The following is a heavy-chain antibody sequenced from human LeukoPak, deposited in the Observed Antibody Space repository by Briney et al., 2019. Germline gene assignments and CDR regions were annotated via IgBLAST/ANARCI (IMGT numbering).Heavy chain of an antibody. CDR2: ISYDGSNK. Sequence: RGSRRPSCAAFGFTFSIYYMDWVRQAASKGLEWVAAISYDGSNKYYADSVKSRFTISRDNSKNTLYLQMNSLRAEDTAVYYCAKAGASHTAMDFLFDYWGQGTLVTVSS. J-gene: IGHJ4*02. D-gene: IGHD5-18*01. CDR3: AKAGASHTAMDFLFDY. V-gene: IGHV3-30*18. CDR1: GFTFSIYY.